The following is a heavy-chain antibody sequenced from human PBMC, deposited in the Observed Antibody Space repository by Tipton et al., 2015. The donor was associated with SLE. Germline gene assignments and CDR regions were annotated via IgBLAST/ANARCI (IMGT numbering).Heavy chain of an antibody. CDR3: ARDLITPNDSSGYYGDWFDP. CDR2: IYYSGST. CDR1: GGSISSYY. J-gene: IGHJ5*02. V-gene: IGHV4-59*01. Sequence: LRLSCTVSGGSISSYYWSWIRQPPGKGLEWIGYIYYSGSTNYNPSLKSRVTISVDTSKNQFSLKLSSVTAADTAVYYCARDLITPNDSSGYYGDWFDPWGQGTLVTVSS. D-gene: IGHD3-22*01.